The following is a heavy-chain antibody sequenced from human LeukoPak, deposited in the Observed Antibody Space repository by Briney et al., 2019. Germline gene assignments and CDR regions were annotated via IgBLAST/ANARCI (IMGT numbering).Heavy chain of an antibody. D-gene: IGHD5-18*01. CDR1: GFTFTSSA. V-gene: IGHV1-58*02. CDR2: IVVGSGNT. J-gene: IGHJ5*02. Sequence: SVKVSCKASGFTFTSSAMQWVRQARGQRLEWIGWIVVGSGNTNYAQKFQERVTITRDMSTSTAYMELSSLRSEDTAVYYCARYGGYSYGSGWFDPWGQGTLVTVSS. CDR3: ARYGGYSYGSGWFDP.